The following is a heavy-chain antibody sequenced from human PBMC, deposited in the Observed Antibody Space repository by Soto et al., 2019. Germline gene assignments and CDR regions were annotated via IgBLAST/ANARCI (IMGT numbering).Heavy chain of an antibody. Sequence: SETLSLTCAVYGGSFSGYYWSWIRQPPGKGLEWIGEINHSGSTNYNPSLKSRVTISVDTSKNQFSLKLSSVTAADTAVYYCARGYYDFWICRIQYHYSGIDIPCQGPSVTVS. V-gene: IGHV4-34*01. CDR1: GGSFSGYY. J-gene: IGHJ6*02. CDR2: INHSGST. CDR3: ARGYYDFWICRIQYHYSGIDI. D-gene: IGHD3-3*01.